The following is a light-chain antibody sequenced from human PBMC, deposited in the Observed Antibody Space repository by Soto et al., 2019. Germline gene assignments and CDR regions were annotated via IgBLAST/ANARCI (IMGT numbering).Light chain of an antibody. Sequence: DTQMTQSPSSLSASVGDRVTITCRASQDISNSLVWYQQKPGRPPKSLIYAASSLQSGDPSKFSGSGSGTDFTLTISSLQPDDFATYYCLQYKTYPFTFGPGTKVDIK. CDR3: LQYKTYPFT. CDR1: QDISNS. CDR2: AAS. J-gene: IGKJ3*01. V-gene: IGKV1-16*02.